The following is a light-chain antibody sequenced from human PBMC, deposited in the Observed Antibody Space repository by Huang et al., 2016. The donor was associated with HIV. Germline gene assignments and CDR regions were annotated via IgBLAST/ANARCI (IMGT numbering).Light chain of an antibody. V-gene: IGKV1-39*01. CDR2: AIS. J-gene: IGKJ5*01. Sequence: DIQMTQSQSSLSASVGDRVTITCLASQIISRSLTWYQHKPGKAPKLLIYAISNLQSGVPSMFSGSESGTNFTLTIISLQPEDFATYYCQQTYRTPITFGQGTRLDIK. CDR1: QIISRS. CDR3: QQTYRTPIT.